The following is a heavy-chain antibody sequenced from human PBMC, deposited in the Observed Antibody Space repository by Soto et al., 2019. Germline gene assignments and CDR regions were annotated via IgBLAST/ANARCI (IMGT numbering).Heavy chain of an antibody. CDR2: ISGSGGST. Sequence: GGSLRLSCAASGFTFSSYAMSWVRQAPGKGLEWVSAISGSGGSTYYADSVKGRFTISRDNSKNTLYLQMNSLRAEDTAVYYCAKDMITFGGVIVWGGTYYYGMDVWGQGTTVTVSS. V-gene: IGHV3-23*01. CDR3: AKDMITFGGVIVWGGTYYYGMDV. CDR1: GFTFSSYA. D-gene: IGHD3-16*01. J-gene: IGHJ6*02.